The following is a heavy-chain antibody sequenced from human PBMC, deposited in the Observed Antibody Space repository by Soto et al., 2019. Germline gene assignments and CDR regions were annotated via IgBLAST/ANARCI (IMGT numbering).Heavy chain of an antibody. D-gene: IGHD2-15*01. CDR2: IVVGGGNT. V-gene: IGHV1-58*02. CDR3: AAEVVVAATIGFDP. CDR1: GFTFTSSA. Sequence: VKVSCKASGFTFTSSAMQWVRQARGQRLEWIGWIVVGGGNTNYAQKFQERVTITRDMSTSTAYMELSSLRSEDTAVYYCAAEVVVAATIGFDPWGQGTLVTVSS. J-gene: IGHJ5*02.